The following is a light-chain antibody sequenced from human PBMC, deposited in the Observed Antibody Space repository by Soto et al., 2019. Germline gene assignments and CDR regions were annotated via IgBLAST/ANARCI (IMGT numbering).Light chain of an antibody. CDR1: QDITNS. CDR3: QQRNSYPRT. V-gene: IGKV1-9*01. J-gene: IGKJ2*01. Sequence: IQLTQSPSSLSASVGDIVTITCRASQDITNSLAWFHQKSGKAPKLLIYGASTLQSGVPSRFSGSGSETEFTLTITSLQPEDSATYYCQQRNSYPRTFGQGTKVEIK. CDR2: GAS.